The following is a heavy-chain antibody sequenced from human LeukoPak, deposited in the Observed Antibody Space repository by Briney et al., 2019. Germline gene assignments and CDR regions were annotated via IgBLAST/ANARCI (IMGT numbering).Heavy chain of an antibody. D-gene: IGHD1-26*01. J-gene: IGHJ5*02. Sequence: GGSLRLSCAASGFIVSSNDMSWVRQAPGKGLEWVSAIYSGGTKYYADSVKRRSTISRETSKNLLYLQMNRLRAEDTAVYYCAGGAIVGPTKGFDPWGQGTLVTVSS. CDR3: AGGAIVGPTKGFDP. CDR1: GFIVSSND. V-gene: IGHV3-53*01. CDR2: IYSGGTK.